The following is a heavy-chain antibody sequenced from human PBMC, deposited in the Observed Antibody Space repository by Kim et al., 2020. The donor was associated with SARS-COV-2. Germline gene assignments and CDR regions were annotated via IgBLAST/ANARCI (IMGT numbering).Heavy chain of an antibody. D-gene: IGHD2-15*01. J-gene: IGHJ4*01. Sequence: GGSLRLSCAASGFTFSGYAMNWVRQAPGKGLEWVSGLSDDGRATYYADSVKGRFTIFRDNSKNMVHLQMKSLSAEDTAGYYCAKASGGRRSQYHFDHWV. V-gene: IGHV3-23*01. CDR2: LSDDGRAT. CDR1: GFTFSGYA. CDR3: AKASGGRRSQYHFDH.